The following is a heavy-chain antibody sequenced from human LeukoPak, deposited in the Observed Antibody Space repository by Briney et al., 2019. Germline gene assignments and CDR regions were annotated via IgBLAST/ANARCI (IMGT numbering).Heavy chain of an antibody. CDR3: ARDLGEDDSSGYYPH. J-gene: IGHJ4*02. CDR1: GGSISSSSYY. Sequence: SETLSLTCTVSGGSISSSSYYWGWIRQPPGKGLEWIGSIYYSGSTYYNPSLKSRVTISVDTSKNQFSLKLSSVTAADTAVYYCARDLGEDDSSGYYPHWGQGTLVTVSS. D-gene: IGHD3-22*01. V-gene: IGHV4-39*07. CDR2: IYYSGST.